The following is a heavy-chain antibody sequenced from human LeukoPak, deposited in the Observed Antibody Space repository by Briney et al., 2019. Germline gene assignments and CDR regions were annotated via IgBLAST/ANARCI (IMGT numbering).Heavy chain of an antibody. CDR1: GGTFSRYA. J-gene: IGHJ4*02. CDR2: IIPILGIA. Sequence: ASVKVSCKASGGTFSRYAISWVRQAPGQGLEWMGRIIPILGIANYAQKFQGRVTITADKSTSTAYMELSSLRSEDTAVYYWARDLYRSGGSVDYWGQGTLVTVSS. V-gene: IGHV1-69*04. CDR3: ARDLYRSGGSVDY. D-gene: IGHD2-15*01.